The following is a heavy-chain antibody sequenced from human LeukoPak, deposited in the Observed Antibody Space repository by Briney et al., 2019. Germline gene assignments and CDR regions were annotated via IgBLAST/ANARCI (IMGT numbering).Heavy chain of an antibody. D-gene: IGHD3-22*01. V-gene: IGHV1-2*02. J-gene: IGHJ4*02. CDR1: GYTFTGYY. CDR2: INPNSGGT. CDR3: ARFTYYYDSSGYQGATTTGVWFDY. Sequence: GASVKVSCKASGYTFTGYYMHWVRQAPGQGLEWMGWINPNSGGTNYAQKFQGRVTMTRDTSISTAYMELSRLRSDDTAVYYCARFTYYYDSSGYQGATTTGVWFDYWGQGTLVTVSS.